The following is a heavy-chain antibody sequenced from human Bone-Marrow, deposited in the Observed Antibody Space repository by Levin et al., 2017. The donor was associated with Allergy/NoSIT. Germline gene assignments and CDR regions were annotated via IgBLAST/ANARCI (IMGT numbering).Heavy chain of an antibody. Sequence: SETLSLTCAVYGGSFSGYYWSWIRQPPGKGLEWIGEINHSGSTNYNPSLKSRVTISVDTSKNQFSLKLSSVTAADTAVYYCARDQSGNTQRNADITIFGVVRWFDPWGQGTLVTVSS. D-gene: IGHD3-3*01. CDR3: ARDQSGNTQRNADITIFGVVRWFDP. V-gene: IGHV4-34*01. J-gene: IGHJ5*02. CDR1: GGSFSGYY. CDR2: INHSGST.